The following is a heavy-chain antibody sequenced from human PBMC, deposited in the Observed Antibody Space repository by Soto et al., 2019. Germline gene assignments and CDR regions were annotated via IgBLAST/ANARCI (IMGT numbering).Heavy chain of an antibody. CDR3: ARDWSYALNY. V-gene: IGHV3-74*01. CDR2: INSDVTDT. D-gene: IGHD3-16*01. J-gene: IGHJ4*02. CDR1: AFTFSSSW. Sequence: GRCRRLSWAASAFTFSSSWMHWVRQAPGKRLVWVSHINSDVTDTNYAASVKGRFTISRDNANNTVYLQMNSLRAEDTGVYYCARDWSYALNYWGQGSLVTVSS.